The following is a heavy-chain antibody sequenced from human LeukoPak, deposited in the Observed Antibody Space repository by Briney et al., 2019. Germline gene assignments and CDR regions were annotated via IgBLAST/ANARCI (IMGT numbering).Heavy chain of an antibody. CDR3: VRLYGSGTYFDY. J-gene: IGHJ4*02. CDR1: GYTFTGYY. V-gene: IGHV1-2*02. CDR2: INPNSGDT. Sequence: ASVKVSCKASGYTFTGYYMHWVRQAPGQGLEWMGWINPNSGDTNYAQKFQGRVTMTRDTSISAAYMGLSSLNSDDTALYYCVRLYGSGTYFDYWGQGTLVTVSS. D-gene: IGHD3-10*01.